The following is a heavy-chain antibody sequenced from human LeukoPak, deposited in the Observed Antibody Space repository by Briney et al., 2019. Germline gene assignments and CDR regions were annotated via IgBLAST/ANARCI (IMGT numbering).Heavy chain of an antibody. CDR3: ARENSGSYREFDY. CDR1: GRSISSYY. Sequence: SETLSLTCPVYGRSISSYYWSWIRQPAGKGLEWIGRIYTSGSTNSNASLKSRVSMSVDTSKNQYSLKLSSVTAAETAVFYCARENSGSYREFDYWGQGTLVTVSS. V-gene: IGHV4-4*07. J-gene: IGHJ4*02. D-gene: IGHD1-26*01. CDR2: IYTSGST.